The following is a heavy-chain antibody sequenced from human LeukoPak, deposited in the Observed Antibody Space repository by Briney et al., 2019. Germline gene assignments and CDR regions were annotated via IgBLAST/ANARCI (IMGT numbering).Heavy chain of an antibody. CDR2: TYYRSEWYY. Sequence: SQTLSLTCAISGDSVSSDNAAWNWIRQSPSRGLEWLGRTYYRSEWYYGYAASVKSRITVNPGTSKNQFSLQLNSVTPEDTAVYYCARAQSSYGHLFDYWGQGTLVTVSS. D-gene: IGHD4-17*01. CDR3: ARAQSSYGHLFDY. CDR1: GDSVSSDNAA. V-gene: IGHV6-1*01. J-gene: IGHJ4*02.